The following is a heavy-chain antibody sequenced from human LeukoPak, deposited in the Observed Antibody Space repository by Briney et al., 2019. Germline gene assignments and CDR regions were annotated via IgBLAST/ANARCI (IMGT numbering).Heavy chain of an antibody. Sequence: GGSLRLSCAASGFTLSSYSMNWVRQAPGKGLEWVSSISSSSSYIYYADSMKGRFTISRDNAKNSLYLQMNSLRAEDTAVYYCARELWADYHAAFDIWGQGTMVTVSS. CDR2: ISSSSSYI. J-gene: IGHJ3*02. CDR3: ARELWADYHAAFDI. V-gene: IGHV3-21*01. CDR1: GFTLSSYS. D-gene: IGHD1-26*01.